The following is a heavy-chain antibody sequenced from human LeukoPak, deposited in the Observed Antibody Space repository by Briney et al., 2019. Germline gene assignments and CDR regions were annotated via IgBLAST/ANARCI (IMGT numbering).Heavy chain of an antibody. Sequence: PGGSLRLSCAASGFIFSNYAMNWVRQAPGKGLESVSDISGSGSETHYAESVKGRFTVSRDNSKNTLYLQMNSLRAEDTAVYYCAKVHGSSANSVIDYWGQGTLVTVSS. CDR2: ISGSGSET. D-gene: IGHD4/OR15-4a*01. CDR1: GFIFSNYA. V-gene: IGHV3-23*01. CDR3: AKVHGSSANSVIDY. J-gene: IGHJ4*02.